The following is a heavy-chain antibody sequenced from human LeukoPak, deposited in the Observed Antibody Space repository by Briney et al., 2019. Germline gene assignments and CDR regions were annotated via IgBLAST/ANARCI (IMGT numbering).Heavy chain of an antibody. CDR1: GFTFSSYW. J-gene: IGHJ5*02. CDR3: ARDQYDYGDYDGGS. CDR2: IKQDGSEK. V-gene: IGHV3-7*01. Sequence: GGSLRLSCAASGFTFSSYWMSWVRQAPGKGLEWVANIKQDGSEKYYVDSVKGRFTISRDNAKNSLYLQMNSLRAEDTAVYYCARDQYDYGDYDGGSWGQGTLVTVSS. D-gene: IGHD4-17*01.